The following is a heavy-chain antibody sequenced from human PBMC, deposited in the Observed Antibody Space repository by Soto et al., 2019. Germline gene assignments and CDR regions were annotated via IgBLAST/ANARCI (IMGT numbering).Heavy chain of an antibody. J-gene: IGHJ3*02. CDR3: ARDELERRVAAFDI. CDR1: GFTFSSYS. CDR2: ISSSSSYI. D-gene: IGHD1-1*01. V-gene: IGHV3-21*01. Sequence: LRLSCAASGFTFSSYSMNWVRQAPGKGLEWVSSISSSSSYIYYADSVKGRFTISRDNAKNSLYLQMNSLRAEDTAVYYCARDELERRVAAFDIWGQGTMVTVSS.